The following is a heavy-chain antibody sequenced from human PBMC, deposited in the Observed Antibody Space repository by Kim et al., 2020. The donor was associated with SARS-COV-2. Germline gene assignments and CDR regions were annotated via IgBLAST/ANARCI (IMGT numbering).Heavy chain of an antibody. CDR2: IKQGGSEE. V-gene: IGHV3-7*01. J-gene: IGHJ6*02. CDR1: GFTFKNYW. CDR3: ARHKSTTLRFLQWSHYYYGMDV. Sequence: GGSLRLSCEASGFTFKNYWMSWVRQAPGKGLEWVANIKQGGSEEYYRDSVKGRFTISRDNARNSLDLHMNSLRAEDTAVYYCARHKSTTLRFLQWSHYYYGMDVWGQGTTSTVSS. D-gene: IGHD3-3*01.